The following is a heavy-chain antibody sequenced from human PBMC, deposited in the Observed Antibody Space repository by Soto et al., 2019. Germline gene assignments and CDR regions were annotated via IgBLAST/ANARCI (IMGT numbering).Heavy chain of an antibody. CDR1: GFTFITYA. J-gene: IGHJ4*02. Sequence: GGSLRLSCAGTGFTFITYAMNWVRQAPGKGLEWVSTVTASGRTTYYSDSVEGRFTISRDNSKNTVYLEMSSLRVNDTAVYYCAKAMRQQSDLEVIDYWGQGTLVTVSS. CDR3: AKAMRQQSDLEVIDY. CDR2: VTASGRTT. V-gene: IGHV3-23*01. D-gene: IGHD6-13*01.